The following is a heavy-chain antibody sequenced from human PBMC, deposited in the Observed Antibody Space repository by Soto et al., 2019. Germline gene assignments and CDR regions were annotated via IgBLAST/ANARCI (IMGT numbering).Heavy chain of an antibody. Sequence: QVQLQESGPGLVKPSGTLSLTCAVSSDSITSSNWWSWVRQSPGKGLEWIGEVSHSGSTSYIPSLKSRVTISVDKSSNQFSLRLNSVTAADTAVYYCARNRYGGYDFDYWGQGTLVTVSS. CDR2: VSHSGST. V-gene: IGHV4-4*02. CDR1: SDSITSSNW. CDR3: ARNRYGGYDFDY. J-gene: IGHJ4*02. D-gene: IGHD5-12*01.